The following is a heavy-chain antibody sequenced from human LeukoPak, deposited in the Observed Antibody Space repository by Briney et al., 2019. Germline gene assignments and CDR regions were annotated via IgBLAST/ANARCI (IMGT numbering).Heavy chain of an antibody. CDR2: IKGDGNGN. CDR1: GFSFSSYW. D-gene: IGHD2-2*01. J-gene: IGHJ5*02. V-gene: IGHV3-7*01. Sequence: GGSLRLSCAASGFSFSSYWMSWVRQAPGKGLEWVANIKGDGNGNNYVDSVKGRFTISGDNAKNSLYLQMNSLRAEDTAVYYCARESWSSLTWGQGTLVTVSS. CDR3: ARESWSSLT.